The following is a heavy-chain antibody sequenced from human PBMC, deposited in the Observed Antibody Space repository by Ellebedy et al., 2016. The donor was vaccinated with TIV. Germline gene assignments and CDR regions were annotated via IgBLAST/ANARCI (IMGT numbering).Heavy chain of an antibody. CDR3: ARDGGSYSDFDY. Sequence: AASVKVSCKASGYTFTGYYLHWVRQAPGQGLEWMGWINCNSGGTNYAQKFQGWVTMTRDTSISTAYMELSRLRSDDTAVYYCARDGGSYSDFDYWGQGTLVTVSS. J-gene: IGHJ4*02. D-gene: IGHD1-26*01. CDR2: INCNSGGT. CDR1: GYTFTGYY. V-gene: IGHV1-2*04.